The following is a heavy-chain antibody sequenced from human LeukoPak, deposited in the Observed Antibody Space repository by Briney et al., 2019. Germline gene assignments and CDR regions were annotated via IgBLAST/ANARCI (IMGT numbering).Heavy chain of an antibody. CDR3: GKDVLDGGLDV. Sequence: GGSLRLSCVGSGFTIHDHAMHWVRQAPGKGLGWVAGIDWNSGRIGYADSVKGRFTISRDNAKNSLYLQMNSLRAEDTALYYCGKDVLDGGLDVWGQGTTVTVSS. J-gene: IGHJ6*02. CDR2: IDWNSGRI. V-gene: IGHV3-9*01. CDR1: GFTIHDHA.